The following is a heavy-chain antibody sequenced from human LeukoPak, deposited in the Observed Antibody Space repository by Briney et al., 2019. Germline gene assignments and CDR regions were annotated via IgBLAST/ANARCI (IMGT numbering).Heavy chain of an antibody. CDR1: GGTFSSYA. J-gene: IGHJ4*02. Sequence: SVTVSCTASGGTFSSYAISWVRQAPGQGLEWMGGIIPIFGTANYAQKFQGRVTITADESTSTAYMELSSLRSEDTAVYYCARKAYHYYDSSGYYLTLDYWGQGTLVTVSS. D-gene: IGHD3-22*01. CDR3: ARKAYHYYDSSGYYLTLDY. V-gene: IGHV1-69*13. CDR2: IIPIFGTA.